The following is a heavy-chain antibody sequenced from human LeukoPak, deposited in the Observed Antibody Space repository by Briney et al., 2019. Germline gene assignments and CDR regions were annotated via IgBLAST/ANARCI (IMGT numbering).Heavy chain of an antibody. CDR1: GFTFTMFG. D-gene: IGHD3-22*01. CDR3: AKDMGIYDSSGYYYYYGMDV. V-gene: IGHV3-48*01. Sequence: SGGSLRLSCAASGFTFTMFGMNWVRQAPGKGLEWVSYIDARSGIAYYADSVQGRFTISRDDAKDSVFLQMNSLRAEDTALYYCAKDMGIYDSSGYYYYYGMDVWGQGTTVTVSS. CDR2: IDARSGIA. J-gene: IGHJ6*02.